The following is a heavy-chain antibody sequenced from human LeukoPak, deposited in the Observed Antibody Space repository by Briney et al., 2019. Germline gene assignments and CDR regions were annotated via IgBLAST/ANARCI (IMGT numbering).Heavy chain of an antibody. CDR3: ARANSGWSINFDY. CDR2: IDHSGST. CDR1: GGSISSGSYY. Sequence: PSETLSLTCTVSGGSISSGSYYWTWIRQPPGKGLEWIGEIDHSGSTNYNPSLKSRVTISVDTSKNQFSLKLSSVTAADTAVYYCARANSGWSINFDYWDQGTLVTVSS. V-gene: IGHV4-39*07. J-gene: IGHJ4*02. D-gene: IGHD6-19*01.